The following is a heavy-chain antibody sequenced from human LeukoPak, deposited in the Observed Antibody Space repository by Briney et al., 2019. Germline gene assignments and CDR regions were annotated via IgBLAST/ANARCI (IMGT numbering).Heavy chain of an antibody. V-gene: IGHV1-69*13. J-gene: IGHJ4*02. CDR1: GGTLSSYA. CDR3: ARGKVPAAMADANY. Sequence: SVKVSCKASGGTLSSYAISWVRQAPGQGLEWMGGIIPIFGTANYAQKFQGRVTITADESTSTAYMELSSLRSEDTAVYYCARGKVPAAMADANYWGQGTLVTVSS. CDR2: IIPIFGTA. D-gene: IGHD2-2*01.